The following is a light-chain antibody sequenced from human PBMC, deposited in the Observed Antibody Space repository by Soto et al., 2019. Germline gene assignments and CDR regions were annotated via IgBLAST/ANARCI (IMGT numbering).Light chain of an antibody. V-gene: IGLV1-40*01. CDR3: QSYDSSLNWV. J-gene: IGLJ3*02. CDR1: SSNIGACYD. CDR2: GNS. Sequence: QSVLTQPPSVSGAPGQRVTISCTGSSSNIGACYDVHWYQQLPGTAPKLLIYGNSNRPSGVPDRFSGSKSGTSASLAITGLQAEDEADYYCQSYDSSLNWVFGGGTKLTVL.